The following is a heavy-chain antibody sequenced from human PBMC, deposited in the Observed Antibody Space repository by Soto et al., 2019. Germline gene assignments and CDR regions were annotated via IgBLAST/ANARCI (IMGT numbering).Heavy chain of an antibody. Sequence: SETLSLTCTVSGGSISSYYGSWIRQPPGKGLEWIGYIYYSGSTNYNPSLKSRVTISVDTSKNQFSLKLSSVTAADTAVYYCARGWCSGDSCYSFDYYYYYMDVWGKGTTVTVSS. J-gene: IGHJ6*03. V-gene: IGHV4-59*01. CDR3: ARGWCSGDSCYSFDYYYYYMDV. CDR1: GGSISSYY. D-gene: IGHD2-15*01. CDR2: IYYSGST.